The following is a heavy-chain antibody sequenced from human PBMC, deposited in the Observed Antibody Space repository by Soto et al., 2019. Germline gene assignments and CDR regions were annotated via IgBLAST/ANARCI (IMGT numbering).Heavy chain of an antibody. CDR2: ISAYNGNT. CDR3: ARRGRYYYFWSGYLF. V-gene: IGHV1-18*01. Sequence: QVQLVQSGAEVKKPGASVKVSCKASGYTFTSYGISWVRQAPGQGLEWMGWISAYNGNTNYAQKLQGRVTMTTDTSASTAYRELRSLISDDTAVYYCARRGRYYYFWSGYLFWGQGTLVTVSS. CDR1: GYTFTSYG. D-gene: IGHD3-3*01. J-gene: IGHJ4*02.